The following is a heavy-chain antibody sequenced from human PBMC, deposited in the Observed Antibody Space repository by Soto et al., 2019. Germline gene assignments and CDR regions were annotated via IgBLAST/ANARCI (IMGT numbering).Heavy chain of an antibody. V-gene: IGHV3-48*02. J-gene: IGHJ4*02. D-gene: IGHD2-15*01. Sequence: GGSLRLSCAASGFTFSSYSMNWVRQAPGKGLEWVSYISSSSSTIYYADSVKGRFTISRDNAKNSLYLQMNSLRDEDTAVYYCARDPGLYCSGGSCYPDYFDYWGQGTLVTVSS. CDR3: ARDPGLYCSGGSCYPDYFDY. CDR1: GFTFSSYS. CDR2: ISSSSSTI.